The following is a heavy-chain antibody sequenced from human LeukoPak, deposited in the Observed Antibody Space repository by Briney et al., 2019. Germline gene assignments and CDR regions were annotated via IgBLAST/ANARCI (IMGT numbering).Heavy chain of an antibody. V-gene: IGHV4-61*02. Sequence: SQTLSLTCTVSGGSISSGSYYWSWIWQPAGKGLEWIGRIYTSGSTNYNPSLKSRVTISVDTSKNQFSLKLSSVTAADTAVYYCARGEYVAVAGTLIFDYWGQGTLVTVSS. CDR3: ARGEYVAVAGTLIFDY. D-gene: IGHD6-19*01. CDR1: GGSISSGSYY. CDR2: IYTSGST. J-gene: IGHJ4*02.